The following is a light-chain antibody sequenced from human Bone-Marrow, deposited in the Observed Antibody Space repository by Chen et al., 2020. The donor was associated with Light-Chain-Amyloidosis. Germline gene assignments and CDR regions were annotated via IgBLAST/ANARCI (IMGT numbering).Light chain of an antibody. J-gene: IGKJ2*01. CDR1: QSLLHSNGYNY. Sequence: EIVMTQSALSLTVTPGEPASISCRSSQSLLHSNGYNYLDWYLQKPGQSPQLLIYLGSNRASGVPDRFSGSGSGTDFTLKISRVEAEDVGVYYCMQALQTPPTFGQGTKLEIK. V-gene: IGKV2-28*01. CDR2: LGS. CDR3: MQALQTPPT.